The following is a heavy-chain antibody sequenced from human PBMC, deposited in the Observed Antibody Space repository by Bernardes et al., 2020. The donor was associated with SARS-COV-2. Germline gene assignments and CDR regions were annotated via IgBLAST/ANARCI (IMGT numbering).Heavy chain of an antibody. D-gene: IGHD2-21*02. J-gene: IGHJ4*02. CDR2: INGLGGST. CDR1: GFTFTSYA. CDR3: AKDWKHCDGDCPGWVYHFDY. Sequence: GGSLRLSCAASGFTFTSYAMNWVRQPPGKGLEWVSGINGLGGSTYYADSVKGRFTISRDSSNNMVYLLINSLRAEDTAIYYCAKDWKHCDGDCPGWVYHFDYWGQGTLVTVSS. V-gene: IGHV3-23*01.